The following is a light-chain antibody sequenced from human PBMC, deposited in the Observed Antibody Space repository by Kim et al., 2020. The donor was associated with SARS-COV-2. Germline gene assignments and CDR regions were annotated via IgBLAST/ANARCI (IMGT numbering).Light chain of an antibody. J-gene: IGLJ3*02. V-gene: IGLV6-57*03. CDR3: QSYDSVNHWV. CDR2: QDD. CDR1: SGSIASNY. Sequence: KTVTISCTHSSGSIASNYVQWYQHRPGSAPTTVIYQDDLRPSGVPDRFSGSIDISSNSASLTISGLKTEDEADYYCQSYDSVNHWVFGGGTQLTVL.